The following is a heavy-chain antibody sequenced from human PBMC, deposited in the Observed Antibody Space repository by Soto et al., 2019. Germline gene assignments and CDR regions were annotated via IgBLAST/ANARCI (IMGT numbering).Heavy chain of an antibody. Sequence: QVQLVQSGAEVKKPGASVKVSCKASGYTFTSYGISWVRQAPGQGLEWMGWINAYNGSTNYAQKRPGRVTMTTNTPTSTADMGLRSLRSDGTAVDYCASVLPPFGPWCQGTLVTVSS. J-gene: IGHJ5*02. V-gene: IGHV1-18*01. CDR2: INAYNGST. CDR3: ASVLPPFGP. CDR1: GYTFTSYG.